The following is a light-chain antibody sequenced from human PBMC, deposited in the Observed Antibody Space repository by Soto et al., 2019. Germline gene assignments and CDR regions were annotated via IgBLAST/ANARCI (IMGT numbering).Light chain of an antibody. CDR2: GAS. J-gene: IGKJ4*01. CDR3: QQYNNWPLT. Sequence: EMVMTHSPAILSVSPWERATLSCRASQSVSSNLAWYQQKPGQAPRLLIYGASTRATGIPARFSGSGSGTEFTLTISSLQSEDFAVYYCQQYNNWPLTFGGGTKVDIK. CDR1: QSVSSN. V-gene: IGKV3-15*01.